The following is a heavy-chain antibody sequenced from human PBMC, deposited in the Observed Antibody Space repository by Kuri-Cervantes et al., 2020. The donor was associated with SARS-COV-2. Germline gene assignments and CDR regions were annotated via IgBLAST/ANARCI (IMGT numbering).Heavy chain of an antibody. CDR1: GGSISSYY. V-gene: IGHV4-59*01. CDR2: IYYRGST. D-gene: IGHD3-3*01. Sequence: SETLSLTCTVSGGSISSYYWSWIRQPPGKGLEWIGYIYYRGSTNYNPSLKSRVTISVDTSKNQFSLKLSSVTAAATAVYYCARALPITIFGVVTPYSWFDPWGQGTLVTVSS. CDR3: ARALPITIFGVVTPYSWFDP. J-gene: IGHJ5*02.